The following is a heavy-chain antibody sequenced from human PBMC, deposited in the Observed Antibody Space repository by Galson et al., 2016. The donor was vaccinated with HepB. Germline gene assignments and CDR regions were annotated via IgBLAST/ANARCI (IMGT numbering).Heavy chain of an antibody. V-gene: IGHV4-31*03. Sequence: TLSLTCSVSGDSISRGGYFWTWIRQHPQNGLEWIGYISYIGRTTYNPSLQSRVTMSLDTSQNRFSLSLSSVTAADAAIYFCASPDPSTGRDDAFDLWGQGTMVTVSS. J-gene: IGHJ3*01. CDR3: ASPDPSTGRDDAFDL. CDR1: GDSISRGGYF. D-gene: IGHD2-8*02. CDR2: ISYIGRT.